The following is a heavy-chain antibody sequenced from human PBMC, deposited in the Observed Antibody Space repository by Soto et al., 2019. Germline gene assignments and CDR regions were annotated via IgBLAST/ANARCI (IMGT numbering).Heavy chain of an antibody. V-gene: IGHV4-59*01. CDR2: IYYSGST. J-gene: IGHJ6*02. D-gene: IGHD4-17*01. CDR1: GGSISSYY. Sequence: QVQLQESGPGLVKPSETLSLTCTVSGGSISSYYWSWIRQSPGKGLVWIGYIYYSGSTNYNPSLKSRVTISLDTSKNQFSLKLISVTAADTAVYYCARTTTVITPPYYGMDVWGQGTTVTVSS. CDR3: ARTTTVITPPYYGMDV.